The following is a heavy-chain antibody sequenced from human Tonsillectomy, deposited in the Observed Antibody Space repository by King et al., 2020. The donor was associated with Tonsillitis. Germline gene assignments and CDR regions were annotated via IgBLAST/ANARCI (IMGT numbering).Heavy chain of an antibody. J-gene: IGHJ4*02. CDR2: IYYSGST. CDR1: GGSMSNHY. V-gene: IGHV4-59*11. CDR3: AREYCNNTSCYFWDY. D-gene: IGHD2-2*01. Sequence: QLQESGPGLVKPSETLSLTCTVSGGSMSNHYWSWIRQPPGKGLEWIGYIYYSGSTKYSPSLKSRVTISMDTSKNRVSLRLSSVTAADSAVYYCAREYCNNTSCYFWDYWGQGTLVTVSA.